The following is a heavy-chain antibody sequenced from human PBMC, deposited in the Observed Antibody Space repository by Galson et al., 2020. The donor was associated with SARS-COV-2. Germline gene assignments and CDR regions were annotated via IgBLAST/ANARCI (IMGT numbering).Heavy chain of an antibody. CDR3: ASYLRTYYDSSGSHGYFQH. CDR2: IYYSGST. D-gene: IGHD3-22*01. CDR1: GGSISSGGYY. Sequence: SETLSLTCTVSGGSISSGGYYWSWIRQHPGKGLEWIGYIYYSGSTYYNPSLKSLVTISVDTSKNQFSLKLSSVTAADTAVYYCASYLRTYYDSSGSHGYFQHWGQGTLVTVSS. V-gene: IGHV4-31*01. J-gene: IGHJ1*01.